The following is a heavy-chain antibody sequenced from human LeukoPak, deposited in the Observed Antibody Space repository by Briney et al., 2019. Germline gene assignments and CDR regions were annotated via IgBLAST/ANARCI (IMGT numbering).Heavy chain of an antibody. CDR1: GYTFTGYY. D-gene: IGHD3-22*01. J-gene: IGHJ3*02. V-gene: IGHV1-2*02. Sequence: ASVKVSCKTSGYTFTGYYIHWVRQAPGQGLEWMGWINPNSGDTNYAQKFQGRVSMTGDTSISTAYMELSRLRSNDTAVYYCARTLVVINDAFDIWGQGTMVTVSS. CDR2: INPNSGDT. CDR3: ARTLVVINDAFDI.